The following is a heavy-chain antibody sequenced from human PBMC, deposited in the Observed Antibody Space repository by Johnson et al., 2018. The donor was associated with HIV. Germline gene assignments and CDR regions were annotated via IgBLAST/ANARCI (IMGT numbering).Heavy chain of an antibody. CDR3: ARGPIADDAFDI. D-gene: IGHD3-16*02. J-gene: IGHJ3*02. V-gene: IGHV3-30*03. Sequence: QVQLVESGGDMVQPGRSLRLSCAASGFTLTTYAMHWVRQAPGKGLEWVAVISSDGNNKYYAVSVKGRFTISRDNSMNTLYLQMNSLTIDDTAVYYCARGPIADDAFDIWGQGTMVTVSS. CDR1: GFTLTTYA. CDR2: ISSDGNNK.